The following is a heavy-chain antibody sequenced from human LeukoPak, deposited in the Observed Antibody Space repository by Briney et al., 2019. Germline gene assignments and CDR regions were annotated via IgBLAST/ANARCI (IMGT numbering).Heavy chain of an antibody. CDR2: MNPNSGNT. J-gene: IGHJ4*02. CDR3: ARVSSGSYYLVDY. Sequence: GASVKVSCKASGYTFTSYDINWVRQATGQGLEWMGWMNPNSGNTGYAQKFQGRVTMTRNTSISTAYMEPSSLRSEDTAVYYCARVSSGSYYLVDYWGQGTLVTVSS. V-gene: IGHV1-8*01. D-gene: IGHD1-26*01. CDR1: GYTFTSYD.